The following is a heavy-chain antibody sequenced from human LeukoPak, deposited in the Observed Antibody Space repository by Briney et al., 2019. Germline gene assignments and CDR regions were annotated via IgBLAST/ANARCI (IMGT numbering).Heavy chain of an antibody. CDR2: IIPIFGTA. J-gene: IGHJ5*02. CDR3: ARGSYSSSWSVGFDP. CDR1: GGTFSSYA. Sequence: SVKVSCKASGGTFSSYAISWVRQAPGQGLEWMGRIIPIFGTANYAQKFQGRVTITTDESSSTAYMELSSLRSEDTAVYYCARGSYSSSWSVGFDPWGQGTLVTVSS. V-gene: IGHV1-69*05. D-gene: IGHD6-13*01.